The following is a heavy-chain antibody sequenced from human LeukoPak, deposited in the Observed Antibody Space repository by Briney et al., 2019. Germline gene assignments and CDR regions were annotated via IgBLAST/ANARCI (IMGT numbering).Heavy chain of an antibody. CDR1: GFTFSDYY. Sequence: AGRSLRLSCAASGFTFSDYYMSWIRQAPGKGLEWVSYISSSSSYTNYADSVKGRFTISRDNAKNSLYLQMNSLRAEDTAVYYCARILRTTGTIDHYDYWGQGTLVTASS. CDR3: ARILRTTGTIDHYDY. D-gene: IGHD1-1*01. V-gene: IGHV3-11*06. J-gene: IGHJ4*02. CDR2: ISSSSSYT.